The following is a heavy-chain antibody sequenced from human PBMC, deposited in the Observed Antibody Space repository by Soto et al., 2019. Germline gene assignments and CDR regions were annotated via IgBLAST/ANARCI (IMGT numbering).Heavy chain of an antibody. J-gene: IGHJ1*01. CDR3: ARALGVGASYYFQH. CDR1: GYSFTSYW. CDR2: INAGNSNT. D-gene: IGHD1-26*01. Sequence: PGESLKISCKGSGYSFTSYWIGWVRQMPGKGLEWMGRINAGNSNTKYSPKFQGKVTITRDTSASTAYLELSSLKSEDTAVYYCARALGVGASYYFQHWGQGTLVTVSS. V-gene: IGHV1-3*01.